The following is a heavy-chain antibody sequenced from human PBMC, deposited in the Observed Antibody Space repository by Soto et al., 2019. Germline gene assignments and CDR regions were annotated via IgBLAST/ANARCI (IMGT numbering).Heavy chain of an antibody. V-gene: IGHV1-8*01. D-gene: IGHD5-12*01. J-gene: IGHJ6*02. CDR1: GYTFTSYD. Sequence: ASVKVSCKASGYTFTSYDINWVRQATGQGLEWMGWMNPNSGNTGYAQKFQGRVTITRNTSISTAYMELSSLRSEDTAVYYCASIVTSGYSDYYYYGMDVWGQGTTVTVSS. CDR2: MNPNSGNT. CDR3: ASIVTSGYSDYYYYGMDV.